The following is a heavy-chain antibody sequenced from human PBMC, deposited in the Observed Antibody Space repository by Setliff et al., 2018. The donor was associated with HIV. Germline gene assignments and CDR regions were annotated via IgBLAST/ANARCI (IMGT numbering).Heavy chain of an antibody. CDR1: GYSFTSNW. CDR2: IDPVDSST. Sequence: GESLKISCKGSGYSFTSNWISWVRQMPGKGLEWMGRIDPVDSSTNYSPSFQGHVTISADKSISTAYLQWSSLKASDTAMYYCASAGEWLPLDYWGQGTLVTVSS. D-gene: IGHD5-12*01. CDR3: ASAGEWLPLDY. J-gene: IGHJ4*02. V-gene: IGHV5-10-1*01.